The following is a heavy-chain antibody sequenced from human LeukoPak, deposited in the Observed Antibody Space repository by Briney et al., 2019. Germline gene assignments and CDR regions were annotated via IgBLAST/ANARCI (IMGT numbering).Heavy chain of an antibody. CDR1: GNSITSGSYY. V-gene: IGHV4-31*03. J-gene: IGHJ3*02. Sequence: SQTLPLTCTVSGNSITSGSYYWAWIRQHPEKGLEWIGYIYYTGGTHYNPSLKSRLTISVDTSENQFSLKMRFVTAADTAIYYCARAPGAFDIWGQGAMVTVSS. CDR2: IYYTGGT. CDR3: ARAPGAFDI.